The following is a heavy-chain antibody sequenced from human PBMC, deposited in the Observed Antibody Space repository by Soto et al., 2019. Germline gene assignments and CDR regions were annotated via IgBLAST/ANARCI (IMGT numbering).Heavy chain of an antibody. J-gene: IGHJ5*02. CDR2: IYYSGST. V-gene: IGHV4-39*07. CDR3: ARGSPLGYYYDSSGYYMGTVNWFDP. CDR1: GGSISSSSYY. D-gene: IGHD3-22*01. Sequence: SETLSLTCTVSGGSISSSSYYWGWIRQPPGKGLEWIGSIYYSGSTYYNPSLKSRVTISVDTSKNHFSLKLSSVTAADTAVYYCARGSPLGYYYDSSGYYMGTVNWFDPWGQGTLVTVSS.